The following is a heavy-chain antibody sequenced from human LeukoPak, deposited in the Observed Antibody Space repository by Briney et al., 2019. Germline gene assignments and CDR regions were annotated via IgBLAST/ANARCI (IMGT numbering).Heavy chain of an antibody. V-gene: IGHV3-7*01. CDR3: AREATVAGWGIGFDP. Sequence: PGGSLRLSCEASGFNFSTCWMSWVRQASGKGLEWVANIKQDGSEIYYADSVKGRFSISRDNAKNSLFLQMNNLRAEDTALYYCAREATVAGWGIGFDPWGQGTLLTVSS. CDR1: GFNFSTCW. CDR2: IKQDGSEI. D-gene: IGHD6-19*01. J-gene: IGHJ5*02.